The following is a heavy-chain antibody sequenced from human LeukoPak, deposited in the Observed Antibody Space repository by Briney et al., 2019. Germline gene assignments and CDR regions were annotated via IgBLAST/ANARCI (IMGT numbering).Heavy chain of an antibody. CDR1: GGSFSGYY. CDR3: ARMKWFGVHYYYYMDV. D-gene: IGHD3-10*01. Sequence: SETLSLTCAVYGGSFSGYYWSWIRQPPGKGLEWIGEINHSGSTNYNPSLKSRVTISVDTSKSQFSLKLSSVTAADTAVYYCARMKWFGVHYYYYMDVWGKGTTVTVSS. V-gene: IGHV4-34*01. CDR2: INHSGST. J-gene: IGHJ6*03.